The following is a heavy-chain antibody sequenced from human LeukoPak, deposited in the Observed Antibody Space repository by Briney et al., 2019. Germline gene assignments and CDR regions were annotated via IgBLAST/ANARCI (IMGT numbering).Heavy chain of an antibody. Sequence: ASVKVSCKASGYTFTSYDINWVRQATGQGLEWMGWMNPNSGNTGYAQKFQGRVTMTRNTSISTAYMELSSLRSEDTAVYYCARGLTIFGVVNYYYMDVWAKGPRSPSP. CDR2: MNPNSGNT. D-gene: IGHD3-3*01. J-gene: IGHJ6*03. CDR3: ARGLTIFGVVNYYYMDV. CDR1: GYTFTSYD. V-gene: IGHV1-8*01.